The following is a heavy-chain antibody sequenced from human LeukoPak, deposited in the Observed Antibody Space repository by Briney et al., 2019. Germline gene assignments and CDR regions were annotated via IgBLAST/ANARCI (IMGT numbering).Heavy chain of an antibody. V-gene: IGHV3-21*06. CDR3: ARDTLSGSLDY. D-gene: IGHD1-26*01. Sequence: GGFLRLSCAASGFTFDDYSMNWVRQAPGKGLEWVSSISSSGLYIYYADSLKGRFTISRDNAKNLLYLEMYSLRAEDTAVYYCARDTLSGSLDYWGQGTPVTVSS. CDR1: GFTFDDYS. J-gene: IGHJ4*02. CDR2: ISSSGLYI.